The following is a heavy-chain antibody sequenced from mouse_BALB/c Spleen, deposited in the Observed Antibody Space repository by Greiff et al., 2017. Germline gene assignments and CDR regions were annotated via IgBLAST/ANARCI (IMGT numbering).Heavy chain of an antibody. CDR3: TILGLDWYFDV. Sequence: QVQLQQSGPELVRPGVSVKISCKGSGYTFTDYAMHWVKLRPGQGFEWIGEINPSNGGTNYNEKFKRKATLTVDKSSSTAYMQLSSLTSEDSAVYYCTILGLDWYFDVWGAGTTVTVSS. D-gene: IGHD2-2*01. V-gene: IGHV1S16*01. CDR1: GYTFTDYA. J-gene: IGHJ1*01. CDR2: INPSNGGT.